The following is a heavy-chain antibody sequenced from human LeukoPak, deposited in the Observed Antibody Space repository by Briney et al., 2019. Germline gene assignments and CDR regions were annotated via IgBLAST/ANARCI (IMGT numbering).Heavy chain of an antibody. J-gene: IGHJ4*02. CDR2: INPNSGDT. CDR3: ARDLPSTSNWELDY. V-gene: IGHV1-2*06. D-gene: IGHD7-27*01. CDR1: GYTFTGYF. Sequence: ASVKVSCKASGYTFTGYFMHWVRQAPGQGLEWMGRINPNSGDTNYAQNFQGRVTMTRDTSISTAYMELSRLRSDDTAVYYCARDLPSTSNWELDYWGQGTLVTVSS.